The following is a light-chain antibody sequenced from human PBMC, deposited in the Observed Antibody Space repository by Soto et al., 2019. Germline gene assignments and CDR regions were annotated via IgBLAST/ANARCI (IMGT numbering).Light chain of an antibody. V-gene: IGLV2-23*02. CDR3: CSYAGSNNWV. J-gene: IGLJ3*02. CDR2: EVS. Sequence: QSALTQPASVSGSPGQSITISCSGTSSDVGNYDLVSWYQQHPAKAPKLMIYEVSKRPSGVSNGFSGSKSGNTASLTISGLQAEDEADYYCCSYAGSNNWVFGGGTKLTVL. CDR1: SSDVGNYDL.